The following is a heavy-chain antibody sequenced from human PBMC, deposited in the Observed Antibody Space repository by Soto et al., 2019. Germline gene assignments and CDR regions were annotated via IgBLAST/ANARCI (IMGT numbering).Heavy chain of an antibody. CDR3: AASSSWAHNWFDP. CDR1: GGSISSGGYY. Sequence: PSETLSLTCTVSGGSISSGGYYWSWIRQHPGKGLEWIGYIYYSGSTYYNPSLKSRVTISVDTSKNQFSLKLSSVTAADTAVYYCAASSSWAHNWFDPWGQGTLVTVPQ. CDR2: IYYSGST. J-gene: IGHJ5*02. V-gene: IGHV4-31*03. D-gene: IGHD6-13*01.